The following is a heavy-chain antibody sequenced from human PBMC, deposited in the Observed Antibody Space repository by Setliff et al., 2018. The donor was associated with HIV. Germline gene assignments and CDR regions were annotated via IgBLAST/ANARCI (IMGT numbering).Heavy chain of an antibody. CDR2: IYYSGST. CDR1: GGSISSAAYY. J-gene: IGHJ6*03. CDR3: ARRPYDSSGGYYYYYMDV. V-gene: IGHV4-31*03. D-gene: IGHD3-22*01. Sequence: PSETLSLTCTVSGGSISSAAYYWSWIRQHPGKGLEWIGHIYYSGSTYYNPSLKSRVTISVDTSKNQFSLNVTSVTAADTAVYYCARRPYDSSGGYYYYYMDVWGKGTTVTVSS.